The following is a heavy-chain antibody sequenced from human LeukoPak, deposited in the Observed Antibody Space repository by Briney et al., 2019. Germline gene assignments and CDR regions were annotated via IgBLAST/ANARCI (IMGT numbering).Heavy chain of an antibody. Sequence: RVASVKVSCKASGGTFSSYAISWVRQAPGQGLEWMGGIIPIFGTANYAQKFQGRVTITADESTSTAYMELSSLRSEDTAVYYCATRPIVVVPAAHAFDIWGQGTMVTVSS. D-gene: IGHD2-2*01. V-gene: IGHV1-69*13. CDR1: GGTFSSYA. CDR2: IIPIFGTA. CDR3: ATRPIVVVPAAHAFDI. J-gene: IGHJ3*02.